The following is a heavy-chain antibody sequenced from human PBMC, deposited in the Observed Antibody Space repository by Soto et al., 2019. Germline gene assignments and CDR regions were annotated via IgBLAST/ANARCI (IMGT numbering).Heavy chain of an antibody. CDR1: GGTFSSYA. D-gene: IGHD6-19*01. J-gene: IGHJ4*02. Sequence: QVQLVQSGAEVKKPGSSVKVSCKASGGTFSSYAISWVRQAPGQGLEWMGGIIPIFGTANYAQKFQGRVTITADESTSTAYMELSSLISEDTAVYYCARVEPKYSSGWYGHFDYWGKGTLVTVSS. CDR2: IIPIFGTA. CDR3: ARVEPKYSSGWYGHFDY. V-gene: IGHV1-69*12.